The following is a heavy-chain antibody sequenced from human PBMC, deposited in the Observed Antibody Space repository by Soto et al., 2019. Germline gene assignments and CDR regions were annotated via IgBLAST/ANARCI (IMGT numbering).Heavy chain of an antibody. CDR2: VNPDSGNT. J-gene: IGHJ4*02. CDR3: ARDPGDGHYFDY. CDR1: GYNFITKA. Sequence: QVQLVQSGADMKEPGASVRVSCKASGYNFITKAVHWVRQAPGQNLEWMGLVNPDSGNTKYSEKLQGRVTITRDTSANTAYMKLSSLTSEDTAVYYCARDPGDGHYFDYWGQGALVTVSS. V-gene: IGHV1-3*01. D-gene: IGHD2-21*01.